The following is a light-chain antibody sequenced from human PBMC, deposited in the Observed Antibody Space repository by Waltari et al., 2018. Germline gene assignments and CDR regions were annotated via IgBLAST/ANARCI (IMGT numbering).Light chain of an antibody. Sequence: IVLTQSPATLSLAPGDSVTLSCRASESVSRNLAWYQQTPGQAPRLLIYDASTRATDIPARFSASGSGTDFTLTISSLEPEDFAVYYCHQRSSWPLTFGPGTKVDFK. CDR3: HQRSSWPLT. J-gene: IGKJ3*01. V-gene: IGKV3-11*01. CDR2: DAS. CDR1: ESVSRN.